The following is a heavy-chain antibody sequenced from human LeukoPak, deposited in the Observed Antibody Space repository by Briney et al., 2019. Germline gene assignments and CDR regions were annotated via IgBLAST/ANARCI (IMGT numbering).Heavy chain of an antibody. D-gene: IGHD6-13*01. J-gene: IGHJ4*02. CDR2: IYYSGST. V-gene: IGHV4-59*08. CDR3: ARLAAAGTGFDY. Sequence: SETLSLTCTVSGGSISSYYWSWIRRPPGKGLEWIGYIYYSGSTNYNPSLKSRVTISVDTSKNQFSLKLSSVTAADTAVYYCARLAAAGTGFDYWGQGTLVTVSS. CDR1: GGSISSYY.